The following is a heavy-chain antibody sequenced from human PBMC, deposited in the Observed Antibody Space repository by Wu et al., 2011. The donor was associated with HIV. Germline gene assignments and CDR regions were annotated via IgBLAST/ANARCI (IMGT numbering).Heavy chain of an antibody. J-gene: IGHJ4*02. CDR2: SSLSLVQ. Sequence: WVRQAPGQGLEWMEGSSLSLVQQTTHRSSRAESRLPRDKSTSTAYMELSSLRSEDTAVYYCARVENYGDFQFGFDDWGQGTLVTVSS. D-gene: IGHD4-17*01. CDR3: ARVENYGDFQFGFDD. V-gene: IGHV1-69*06.